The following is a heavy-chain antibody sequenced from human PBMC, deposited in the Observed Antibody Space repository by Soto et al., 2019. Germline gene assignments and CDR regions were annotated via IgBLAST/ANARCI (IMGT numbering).Heavy chain of an antibody. Sequence: EVQLLESGGGLVQPGESLRLSCAASGFTFSSYAISWVRQAPGKGLEWVSVISGSGGTTYYADSVKGRLTISRDNSKNTVFLQMNSLRAEDSALYYCAKSPFCSAGSCYHLGWGQGTLVTVSS. J-gene: IGHJ4*02. CDR2: ISGSGGTT. V-gene: IGHV3-23*01. CDR1: GFTFSSYA. CDR3: AKSPFCSAGSCYHLG. D-gene: IGHD2-15*01.